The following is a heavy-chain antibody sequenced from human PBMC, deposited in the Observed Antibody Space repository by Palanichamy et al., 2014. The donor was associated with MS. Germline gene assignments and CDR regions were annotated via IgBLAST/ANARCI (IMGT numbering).Heavy chain of an antibody. D-gene: IGHD2-2*02. CDR3: TKGLPLLYYYYGMDV. CDR1: GFKFSNYA. Sequence: EVQLLESGGGLVQPGGSLRLSCAASGFKFSNYAMTWVRQAPGKGLEWVSSISVSDIGGTTFYADSVKGRFTISRDNSNNTLFPQMNSLGAEDTALYYCTKGLPLLYYYYGMDVWGQGTTVTVSS. V-gene: IGHV3-23*01. J-gene: IGHJ6*02. CDR2: ISVSDIGGTT.